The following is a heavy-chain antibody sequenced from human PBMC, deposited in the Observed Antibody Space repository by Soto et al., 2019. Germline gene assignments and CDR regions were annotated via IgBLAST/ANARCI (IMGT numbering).Heavy chain of an antibody. D-gene: IGHD3-10*01. J-gene: IGHJ4*02. CDR3: AKWSGFGDL. CDR2: ITRSADLS. V-gene: IGHV3-23*01. Sequence: GGSLSLSCAASGFTFRSYDMRWVRQAPGKGLEYVSGITRSADLSFYADSVRGRFTVSRDNSKNTAYLQMNSLRVEDTAVYYCAKWSGFGDLWGQGTLVTVSS. CDR1: GFTFRSYD.